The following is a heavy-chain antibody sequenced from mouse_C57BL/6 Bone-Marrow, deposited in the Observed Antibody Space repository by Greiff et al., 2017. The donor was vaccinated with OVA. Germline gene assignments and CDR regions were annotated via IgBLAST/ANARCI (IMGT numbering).Heavy chain of an antibody. J-gene: IGHJ3*01. CDR1: GYTFTSYW. CDR2: IDPSDSYT. Sequence: QVQLQQPGAELVMPGASVKLSCKASGYTFTSYWMHWVKQRPGQGLEWIGEIDPSDSYTNYNQKFKGKSTLTVDKSSSTAYMQLSSLTSEDSAVYYCARDGYYGWFAYGGQGTLVTVSA. D-gene: IGHD2-3*01. V-gene: IGHV1-69*01. CDR3: ARDGYYGWFAY.